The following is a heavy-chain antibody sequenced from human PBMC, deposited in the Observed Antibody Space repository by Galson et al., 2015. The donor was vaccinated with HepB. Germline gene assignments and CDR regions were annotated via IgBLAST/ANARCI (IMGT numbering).Heavy chain of an antibody. D-gene: IGHD1-26*01. CDR2: TYHRSRWYY. V-gene: IGHV6-1*01. Sequence: CAISGDSVSSNSGAWNWIRQSPSRGLEWLGRTYHRSRWYYDYAVPVKSRITINPDTSNNRVSLHLTSVTPEDTAVYYCARERETRSLYFGMDVWGQGTTVTVSS. CDR1: GDSVSSNSGA. J-gene: IGHJ6*02. CDR3: ARERETRSLYFGMDV.